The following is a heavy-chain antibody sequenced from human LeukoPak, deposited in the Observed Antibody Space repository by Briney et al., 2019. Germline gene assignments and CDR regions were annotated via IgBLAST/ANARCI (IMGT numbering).Heavy chain of an antibody. D-gene: IGHD4-17*01. J-gene: IGHJ3*02. CDR2: ISGSGGST. CDR1: GFTFNNYA. Sequence: GGSLRLSCAASGFTFNNYAMSWVRQAPGKGLDWVSAISGSGGSTYYADSVKGRFTISRGNSKNTLYLQMNSLRAEDTAIYYCAKDATVTTTGNAFDIWGQGTMVTVSS. V-gene: IGHV3-23*01. CDR3: AKDATVTTTGNAFDI.